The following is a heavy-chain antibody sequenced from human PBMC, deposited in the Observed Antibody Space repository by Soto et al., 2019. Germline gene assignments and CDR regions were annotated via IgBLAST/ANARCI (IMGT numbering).Heavy chain of an antibody. D-gene: IGHD5-18*01. CDR2: IYYSGST. CDR3: ARDKGGYSYGYSVRWYFDL. V-gene: IGHV4-31*03. Sequence: QVQLQESGPGLVKPSQTLSLTCTVSGGSISSGGYYWSWIRQHPGKGLEWIGYIYYSGSTYYNPSLKSRVTITVDTSKNQLSLKLSSVTAADTAVYYCARDKGGYSYGYSVRWYFDLWGRGTLVTVSS. J-gene: IGHJ2*01. CDR1: GGSISSGGYY.